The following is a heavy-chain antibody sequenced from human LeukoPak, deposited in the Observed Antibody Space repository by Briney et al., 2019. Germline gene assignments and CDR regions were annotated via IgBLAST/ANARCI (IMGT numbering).Heavy chain of an antibody. CDR2: IYSGGST. CDR3: ARGPITIFDWLLRGAFDI. CDR1: GFTVSSNY. Sequence: PGGSLRLSCAASGFTVSSNYMRWLRQAPGKGLEWVSVIYSGGSTYYADSVKGRFTISRDNSKNTLYLQMNSLRAEDTAVYYCARGPITIFDWLLRGAFDIWGQGTMVTVSS. D-gene: IGHD3-9*01. J-gene: IGHJ3*02. V-gene: IGHV3-66*01.